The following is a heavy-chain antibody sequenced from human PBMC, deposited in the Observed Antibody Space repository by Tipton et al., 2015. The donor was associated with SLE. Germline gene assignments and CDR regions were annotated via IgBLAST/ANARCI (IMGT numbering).Heavy chain of an antibody. CDR3: ARDWVVGATLDRFDP. CDR2: IHYSGTT. Sequence: GLVKPSETLSLTCIVSGGSVSRNYYYWAWIRQSPGKGLEWIGSIHYSGTTYYNPSLNSRFTISVDTSKNQFSLKVTSVTATDTAVYYCARDWVVGATLDRFDPWGQGTLVTVSS. D-gene: IGHD1-26*01. J-gene: IGHJ5*02. CDR1: GGSVSRNYYY. V-gene: IGHV4-39*02.